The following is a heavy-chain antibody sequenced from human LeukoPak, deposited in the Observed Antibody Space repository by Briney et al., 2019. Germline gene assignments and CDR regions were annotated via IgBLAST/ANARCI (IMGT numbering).Heavy chain of an antibody. D-gene: IGHD3-10*01. CDR3: ARGTRITMVRGVTGYYYMDV. CDR1: GYTFTSYD. Sequence: GASVKVSCKASGYTFTSYDINWVRQATGQGLEWMGWMNPNSGNTGYAQKFQGRVTITRNTSIRTAYMELSSLRSEDTAVYYCARGTRITMVRGVTGYYYMDVWGKGTTVTVSS. J-gene: IGHJ6*03. CDR2: MNPNSGNT. V-gene: IGHV1-8*03.